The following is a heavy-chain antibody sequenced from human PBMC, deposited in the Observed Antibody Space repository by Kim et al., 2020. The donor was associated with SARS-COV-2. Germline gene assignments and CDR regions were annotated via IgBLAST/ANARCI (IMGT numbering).Heavy chain of an antibody. CDR1: GGSISSYY. V-gene: IGHV4-59*01. CDR3: ARGLGDTYYDFWSGYRPYYFDY. CDR2: IYYSGST. J-gene: IGHJ4*02. Sequence: SETLSLTCTVSGGSISSYYWSCIRQPPGKGLEWIGYIYYSGSTNYNPSLKSRVTISVDTSKNQFSLKLSSVTAADTAVYYCARGLGDTYYDFWSGYRPYYFDYWGQGTLVTVSS. D-gene: IGHD3-3*01.